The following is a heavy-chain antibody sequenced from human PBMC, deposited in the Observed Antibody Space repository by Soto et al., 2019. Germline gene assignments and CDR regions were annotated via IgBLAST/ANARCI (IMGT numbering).Heavy chain of an antibody. D-gene: IGHD6-19*01. V-gene: IGHV1-18*01. J-gene: IGHJ3*02. Sequence: ASVKVSCKASGYTFTSYGISWVRQAPGQGLEWMGWISAYNGNTNYAQKLQGRVTMTTDTSTSTAYMELSSLRSEDTAVYYCARANRNSSGWKGAFDIWGRGTMVTVSS. CDR3: ARANRNSSGWKGAFDI. CDR2: ISAYNGNT. CDR1: GYTFTSYG.